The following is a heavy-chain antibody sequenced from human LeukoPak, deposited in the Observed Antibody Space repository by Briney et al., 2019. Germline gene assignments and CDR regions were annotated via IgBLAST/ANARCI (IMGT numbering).Heavy chain of an antibody. J-gene: IGHJ4*02. CDR1: GYTFTGYY. CDR2: INPNSGGT. CDR3: ARDVRIASAGTTGY. V-gene: IGHV1-2*02. D-gene: IGHD6-13*01. Sequence: GESLKISCKGSGYTFTGYYMHWVRQSPGQGLEWMRWINPNSGGTNYAQKFQGRVTMTRDTSISTAYMELSRLRSDDTAVYYCARDVRIASAGTTGYWGQGTLVTVSS.